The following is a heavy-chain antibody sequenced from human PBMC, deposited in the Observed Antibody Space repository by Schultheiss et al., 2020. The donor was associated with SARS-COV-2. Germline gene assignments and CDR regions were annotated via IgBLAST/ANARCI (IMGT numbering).Heavy chain of an antibody. CDR3: ARVGYSYGLDYYYYGMDV. J-gene: IGHJ6*02. CDR2: IYHSGSF. D-gene: IGHD5-18*01. CDR1: ASSISGYY. Sequence: SETLSLTCNVSASSISGYYWAWIRQPPGKGLEWIGSIYHSGSFYYNPSLKSRITILVDTSKNHLSLNLTSVTAADTAVYFCARVGYSYGLDYYYYGMDVWGQGTTVTVSS. V-gene: IGHV4-38-2*02.